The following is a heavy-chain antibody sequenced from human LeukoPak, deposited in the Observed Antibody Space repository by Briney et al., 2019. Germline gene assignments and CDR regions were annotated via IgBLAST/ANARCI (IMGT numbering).Heavy chain of an antibody. J-gene: IGHJ4*02. CDR2: IRYDETNK. CDR1: GFSFSSFG. V-gene: IGHV3-30*02. CDR3: AKSQRGYCSSTSCYGDY. D-gene: IGHD2-2*03. Sequence: GGSLRLSCAASGFSFSSFGMHWVRQAPGKGLEWVAFIRYDETNKFYADSVKGRFTISRDNSNNTLYLQMNSLRAEDSAVYRCAKSQRGYCSSTSCYGDYWGQGTLVTVSS.